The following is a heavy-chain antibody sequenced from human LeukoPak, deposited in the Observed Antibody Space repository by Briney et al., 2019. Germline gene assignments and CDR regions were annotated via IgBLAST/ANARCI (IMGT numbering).Heavy chain of an antibody. CDR2: ISYDGSNK. CDR1: GFTFDDYA. CDR3: ANIGGYYYDSSGYYQDY. D-gene: IGHD3-22*01. V-gene: IGHV3-30*18. Sequence: PGGSLRLSCAASGFTFDDYAMHWVRQAPGKGLEWVAVISYDGSNKYYADSVKGRFTISRDNSKNTLYLQMNSLRAEDTAVYYCANIGGYYYDSSGYYQDYWGQGTLVTVSS. J-gene: IGHJ4*02.